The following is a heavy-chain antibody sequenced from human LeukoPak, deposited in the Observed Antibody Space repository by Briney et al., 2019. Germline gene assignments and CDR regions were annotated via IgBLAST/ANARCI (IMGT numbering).Heavy chain of an antibody. CDR3: AKDFHSYSSSPYYFDY. CDR1: GFTFSSHC. V-gene: IGHV3-33*06. D-gene: IGHD6-13*01. J-gene: IGHJ4*02. Sequence: GGSLRLSCEASGFTFSSHCMSWVRQAPGKGLEWVAVIWYDGSNKYYADSVKGRFTISRDNSKNTLYLQMNSLRAEDTAVYYCAKDFHSYSSSPYYFDYWGQGTLVTVSS. CDR2: IWYDGSNK.